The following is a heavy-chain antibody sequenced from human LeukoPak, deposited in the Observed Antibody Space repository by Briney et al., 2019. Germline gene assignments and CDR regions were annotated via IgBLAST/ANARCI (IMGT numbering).Heavy chain of an antibody. CDR3: ARTYSSSLAAWYLEDYYYYGMDV. CDR2: ISAYNGNT. Sequence: GASVKVSCKASGYTFTSYGISWVRQAPGQGLEWMGWISAYNGNTNYAQKFQGRVTMTRNTSISTAYMELSSLRSEDTAVYYCARTYSSSLAAWYLEDYYYYGMDVWGQGTTVTVSS. D-gene: IGHD6-6*01. CDR1: GYTFTSYG. J-gene: IGHJ6*02. V-gene: IGHV1-18*01.